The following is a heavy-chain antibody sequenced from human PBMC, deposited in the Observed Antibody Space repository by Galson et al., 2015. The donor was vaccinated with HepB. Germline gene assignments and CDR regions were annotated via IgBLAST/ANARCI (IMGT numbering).Heavy chain of an antibody. CDR2: IIPILGIA. V-gene: IGHV1-69*04. D-gene: IGHD3-3*01. CDR3: AREGRVYDFWSGYGSTYYYMDV. CDR1: GGTFSSYA. Sequence: SVKVSCKASGGTFSSYAISWVRQAPGQGLEWMRRIIPILGIANYAQKFQGRVTITADKSTSTAYMELSSLRSEDTAVYYCAREGRVYDFWSGYGSTYYYMDVWGKGTTVTVSS. J-gene: IGHJ6*03.